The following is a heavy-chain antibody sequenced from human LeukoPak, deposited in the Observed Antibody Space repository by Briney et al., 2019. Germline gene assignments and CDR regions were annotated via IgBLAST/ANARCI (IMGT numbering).Heavy chain of an antibody. CDR2: INHSGST. CDR3: ARLRGQWLVAGFFDY. V-gene: IGHV4-34*01. Sequence: PSETLSLTCAVYGGSFSGDYWSWIRQPPGKGLEWIGEINHSGSTNYNPSLKSRVTISVDTSKNQFSLKLSSVTAADTAVYYCARLRGQWLVAGFFDYWGQGTLVTVSS. J-gene: IGHJ4*02. CDR1: GGSFSGDY. D-gene: IGHD6-19*01.